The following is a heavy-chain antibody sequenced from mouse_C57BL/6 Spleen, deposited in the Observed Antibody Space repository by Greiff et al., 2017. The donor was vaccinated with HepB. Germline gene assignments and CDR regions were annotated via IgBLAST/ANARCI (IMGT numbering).Heavy chain of an antibody. D-gene: IGHD2-4*01. J-gene: IGHJ4*01. CDR3: ARDRDDYDGGYAMDY. CDR1: GYSITSGYY. Sequence: DVQLQESGPGLVKPSQSLSLTCSVTGYSITSGYYWNWIRQFPGNKLEWMGYISYDGSNNYNPSLKNRISITRDTSKNQFFLKLNSVTTEDTATYYCARDRDDYDGGYAMDYWGQGTSVTVSS. V-gene: IGHV3-6*01. CDR2: ISYDGSN.